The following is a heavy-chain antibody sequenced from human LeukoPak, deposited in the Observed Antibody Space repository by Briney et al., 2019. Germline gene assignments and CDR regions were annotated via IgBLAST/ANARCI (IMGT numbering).Heavy chain of an antibody. J-gene: IGHJ4*02. CDR2: INEDGSEN. CDR3: ARDRGWYHADY. V-gene: IGHV3-7*04. D-gene: IGHD6-19*01. Sequence: GGSLRLSCTVSGFTMSSSWTSWVRQAPGKGLEWVANINEDGSENNYVGSVKGRFTISRDNAKNSLFLQMNSLRAEDTAVYYCARDRGWYHADYWGQGTLVTVSA. CDR1: GFTMSSSW.